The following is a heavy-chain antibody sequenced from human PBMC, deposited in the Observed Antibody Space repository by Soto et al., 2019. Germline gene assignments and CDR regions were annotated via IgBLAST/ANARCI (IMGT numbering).Heavy chain of an antibody. V-gene: IGHV4-30-2*01. J-gene: IGHJ1*01. Sequence: QVQLKESGSSLLKPYQTLSLTCAVPVGSLASGGYSWIWIGRPPGKGLEWIGYVHLTGSTTYNPSLKTRVNISVDRPNNQFFLTLTSATAADSAIYYCARGLWNDVFQYWGRGIRVTVSS. CDR2: VHLTGST. CDR1: VGSLASGGYS. CDR3: ARGLWNDVFQY. D-gene: IGHD1-1*01.